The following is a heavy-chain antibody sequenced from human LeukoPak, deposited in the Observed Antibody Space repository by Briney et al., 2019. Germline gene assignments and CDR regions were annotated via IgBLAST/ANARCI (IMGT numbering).Heavy chain of an antibody. Sequence: GGSLRLSCAASGFTFDDYAMHWARQAPGKGLEWVSGISWNSGGIGYADSVKGRFTISRDNAKNSLYLQMNSLRAEDTALYYCAKDFSLGAGYFDYWGQGTLVTVSS. J-gene: IGHJ4*02. V-gene: IGHV3-9*01. D-gene: IGHD3-10*01. CDR3: AKDFSLGAGYFDY. CDR2: ISWNSGGI. CDR1: GFTFDDYA.